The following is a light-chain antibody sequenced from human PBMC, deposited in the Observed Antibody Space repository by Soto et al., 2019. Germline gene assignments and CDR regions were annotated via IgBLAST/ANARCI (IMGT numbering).Light chain of an antibody. Sequence: DIEMTRSPSSLSASVGDRVSITCRPSQSISSYLNWYQQKPGKAPKLLIYAASSLQSGVPSRFSGSGSGTDFTLTISSLQPEDFATYYCQQSYSTLWTFGQGTKVDIK. CDR3: QQSYSTLWT. CDR2: AAS. J-gene: IGKJ1*01. V-gene: IGKV1-39*01. CDR1: QSISSY.